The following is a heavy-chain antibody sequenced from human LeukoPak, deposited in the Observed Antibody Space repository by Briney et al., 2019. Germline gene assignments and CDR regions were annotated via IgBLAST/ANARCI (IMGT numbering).Heavy chain of an antibody. Sequence: PSETLSLTCTVSPDSTTSNFWSWVRQPPGKGLEWIGEIHRSGSTNYNPSLQSRVTISIDRSKNQIALELSSVTAADTAVYYCAREIVGGFNPGAYWGQGTLVTVSS. V-gene: IGHV4-4*02. D-gene: IGHD1-14*01. CDR2: IHRSGST. J-gene: IGHJ4*02. CDR1: PDSTTSNF. CDR3: AREIVGGFNPGAY.